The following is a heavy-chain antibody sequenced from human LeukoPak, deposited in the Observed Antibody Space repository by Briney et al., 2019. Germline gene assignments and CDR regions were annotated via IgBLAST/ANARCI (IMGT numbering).Heavy chain of an antibody. Sequence: PSETLSLTCTVSPDSTTSNFWSWVRQPPGKGLEWIGEIHRSGSTNYNPSLQSRVTISIDRSKNQIALELSSVTAADTAVYYCAREIVGGFNPGAYWGQGTLVTVSS. V-gene: IGHV4-4*02. D-gene: IGHD1-14*01. CDR2: IHRSGST. J-gene: IGHJ4*02. CDR1: PDSTTSNF. CDR3: AREIVGGFNPGAY.